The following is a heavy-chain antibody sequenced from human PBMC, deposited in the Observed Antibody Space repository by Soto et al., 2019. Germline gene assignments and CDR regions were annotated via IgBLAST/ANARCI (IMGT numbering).Heavy chain of an antibody. CDR2: IFSNDDK. CDR1: GFSLSNARMG. J-gene: IGHJ6*02. V-gene: IGHV2-26*01. CDR3: ARIDYYDSRSNFQRSDMDA. D-gene: IGHD3-22*01. Sequence: QVTLKESGPVLVKPTETLTLTCTVSGFSLSNARMGVSWIRQPPGKALEWLAHIFSNDDKSYSTSLKSRLTSSQDTSKSQVVLNMTHTEPVDTATYYCARIDYYDSRSNFQRSDMDAWGQGTTVTVSS.